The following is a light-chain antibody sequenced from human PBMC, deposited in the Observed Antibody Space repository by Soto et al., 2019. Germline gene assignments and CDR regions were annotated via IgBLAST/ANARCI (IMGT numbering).Light chain of an antibody. CDR1: SGSIASNY. CDR3: QSYDSSIVV. V-gene: IGLV6-57*03. CDR2: EDN. J-gene: IGLJ2*01. Sequence: NFMLTQPHSVSESPGQTVTISCTRSSGSIASNYVQWYQQRPGSAPTTVIYEDNQRPSGVPDRFSGSIDSSSNSASLTISGLKTEDEAYYYCQSYDSSIVVFGGGTKLTVL.